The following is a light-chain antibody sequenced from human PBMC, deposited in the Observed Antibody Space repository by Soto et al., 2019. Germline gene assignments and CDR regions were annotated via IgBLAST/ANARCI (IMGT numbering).Light chain of an antibody. CDR1: SSDNGGYNY. CDR3: SSYTSSSTPYV. Sequence: SALTQPASVSGSPGQSITISCTGTSSDNGGYNYVSWYQQHPGKAPKLMIYDVSNRPSGVSNRFSGSKSGNTASLTISGLQAEDEADYYCSSYTSSSTPYVFGTGTKVTVL. J-gene: IGLJ1*01. CDR2: DVS. V-gene: IGLV2-14*01.